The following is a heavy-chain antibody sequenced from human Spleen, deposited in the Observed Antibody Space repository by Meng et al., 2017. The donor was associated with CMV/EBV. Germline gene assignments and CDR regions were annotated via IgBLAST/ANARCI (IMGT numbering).Heavy chain of an antibody. D-gene: IGHD1-26*01. CDR1: GYTFTSYG. Sequence: GKASGYTFTSYGISWVRQAPGQGLEWMGWISAYNGNTNHAQKLQGRVTMTTDTSTSTAYMEVRSLRSDDTAVYYCARDPSVGASLYWGQGTLVTVSS. CDR3: ARDPSVGASLY. V-gene: IGHV1-18*01. CDR2: ISAYNGNT. J-gene: IGHJ4*02.